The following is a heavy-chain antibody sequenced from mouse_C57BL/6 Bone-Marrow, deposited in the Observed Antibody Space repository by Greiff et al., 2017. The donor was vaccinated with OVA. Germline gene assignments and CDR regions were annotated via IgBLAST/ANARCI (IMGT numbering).Heavy chain of an antibody. CDR3: ARRGHYYGSSYDYWYFDV. CDR2: IYPRSGNT. CDR1: GYTFTSYG. D-gene: IGHD1-1*01. J-gene: IGHJ1*03. V-gene: IGHV1-81*01. Sequence: QVQLKESGAELARPGASVKLSCKASGYTFTSYGISWVKQRTGQGLEWIGEIYPRSGNTYYNEKFKGKATLTADKSSSTAYMELRSLTSEDSAVYFCARRGHYYGSSYDYWYFDVWGTGTTVTVSS.